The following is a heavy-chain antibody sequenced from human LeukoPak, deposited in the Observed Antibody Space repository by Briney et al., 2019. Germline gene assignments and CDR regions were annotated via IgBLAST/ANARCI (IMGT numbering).Heavy chain of an antibody. CDR3: AREAVVTPGAFDI. V-gene: IGHV3-33*01. Sequence: GGSLRLSCAASGFTFSSYGMHWVRQAPGKGLERVAVIWYDGSNKYYADSVKGRFTISRDNSKNTLYLQTNSLRAEDTAVYYCAREAVVTPGAFDIWGQGTMVTVSS. CDR2: IWYDGSNK. CDR1: GFTFSSYG. J-gene: IGHJ3*02. D-gene: IGHD4-23*01.